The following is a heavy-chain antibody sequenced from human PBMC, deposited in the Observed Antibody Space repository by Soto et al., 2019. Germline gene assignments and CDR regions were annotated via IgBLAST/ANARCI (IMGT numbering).Heavy chain of an antibody. Sequence: QVQLVQSGVEVKKSGASVKVSCKASGSTFPNYGITWVRQAPGQGLEWMGWISTYNGNTNYAQKLQGRVTMTTDTSTTTAYMELRSLTSDDTAVYYCVRPSGTYHGYAFDIWGQGTMVTVSS. CDR1: GSTFPNYG. CDR2: ISTYNGNT. J-gene: IGHJ3*02. V-gene: IGHV1-18*01. D-gene: IGHD1-26*01. CDR3: VRPSGTYHGYAFDI.